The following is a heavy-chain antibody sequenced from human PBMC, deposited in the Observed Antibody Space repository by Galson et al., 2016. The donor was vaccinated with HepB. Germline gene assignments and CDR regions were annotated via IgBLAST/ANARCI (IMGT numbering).Heavy chain of an antibody. CDR3: ARGRDYGDNPFDD. V-gene: IGHV1-8*01. D-gene: IGHD4-17*01. Sequence: QATGQGLEWLGWMNPDSGRTGSAQKFQGRVTMTRDTSISTAYLELSSLTSEDTGVYFCARGRDYGDNPFDDWGQGTLVAVSS. CDR2: MNPDSGRT. J-gene: IGHJ4*02.